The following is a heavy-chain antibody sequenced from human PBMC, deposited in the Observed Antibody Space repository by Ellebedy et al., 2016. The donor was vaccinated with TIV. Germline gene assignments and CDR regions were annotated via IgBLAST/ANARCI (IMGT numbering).Heavy chain of an antibody. CDR2: IYYSGST. CDR1: GGSLTNHF. V-gene: IGHV4-59*11. CDR3: ARGRGIVNY. D-gene: IGHD3-22*01. J-gene: IGHJ4*02. Sequence: MPSETLSLTCTVSGGSLTNHFWSWIRQPPGKGLEWIGYIYYSGSTNYNPSLKSRVTISVDTSKNQFSLKLSSVTAADTAVYYCARGRGIVNYWGQGTLVTVSS.